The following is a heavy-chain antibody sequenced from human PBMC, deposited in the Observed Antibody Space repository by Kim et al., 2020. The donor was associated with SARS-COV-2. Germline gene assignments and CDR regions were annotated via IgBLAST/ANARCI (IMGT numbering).Heavy chain of an antibody. Sequence: SETLSLTCTVSGGSISSGGYYWSWIRQHPGKGLEWIGYIYYSGSTYYNPSLKSRVTISVDTSKNQFSLKLSSVTAADTAVYYCARGSSTRSHFIGYDFWSGYYTYYFDYWGQGTLVTVSS. V-gene: IGHV4-31*03. J-gene: IGHJ4*02. CDR1: GGSISSGGYY. CDR2: IYYSGST. CDR3: ARGSSTRSHFIGYDFWSGYYTYYFDY. D-gene: IGHD3-3*01.